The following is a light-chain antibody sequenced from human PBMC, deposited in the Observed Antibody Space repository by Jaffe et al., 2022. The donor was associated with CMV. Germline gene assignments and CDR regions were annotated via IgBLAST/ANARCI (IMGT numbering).Light chain of an antibody. J-gene: IGLJ2*01. CDR3: QSADNSITYLLL. CDR1: GLPKQY. CDR2: KDT. Sequence: SNELTQPPSVSVSPGQTARITCSGDGLPKQYVYWYQQKPGQAPLMVIYKDTERPLGIPERFSGSSSGTTVTLTISGVQAEDEADYYCQSADNSITYLLLFGGGTKLTVL. V-gene: IGLV3-25*03.